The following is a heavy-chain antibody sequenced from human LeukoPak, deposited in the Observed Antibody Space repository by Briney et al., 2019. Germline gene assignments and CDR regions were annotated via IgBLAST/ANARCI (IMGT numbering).Heavy chain of an antibody. D-gene: IGHD2-2*01. V-gene: IGHV1-69*13. CDR1: GGTFSSYV. CDR3: ASPEGVVPAAMSLAFDI. J-gene: IGHJ3*02. Sequence: ASVKVSCKASGGTFSSYVISWVRQAPGQGLEWMGGIIPIFGTANYAQKFQGRVTITADESTSTAYMELSSLRSEDTAVYYCASPEGVVPAAMSLAFDIWGQGTMVTVSS. CDR2: IIPIFGTA.